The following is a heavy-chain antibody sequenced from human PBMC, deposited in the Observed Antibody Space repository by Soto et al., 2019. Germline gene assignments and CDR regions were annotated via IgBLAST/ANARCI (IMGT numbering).Heavy chain of an antibody. CDR1: GGSISSNNYY. J-gene: IGHJ4*02. D-gene: IGHD3-16*01. CDR2: MSYSRST. Sequence: QLQLQESGPGLVKPSETLSLTCFVSGGSISSNNYYWGWIRQPPGKGLEWIGSMSYSRSTYYNPGLNSPFTISVDTSKNQFSLKLTSVSAADTAVYYCASHLRPTNEGGGYFDYWGQVSLVTVSS. CDR3: ASHLRPTNEGGGYFDY. V-gene: IGHV4-39*01.